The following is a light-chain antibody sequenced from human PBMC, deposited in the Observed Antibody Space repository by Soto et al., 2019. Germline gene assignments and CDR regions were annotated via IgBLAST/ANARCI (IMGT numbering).Light chain of an antibody. V-gene: IGKV4-1*01. Sequence: DIVLTQSPDSLAVSLGERATINCKSSQSVLYSSNNKNYLAWYQQKPGQPPKLLIYWASTRESGVPDRSGGSGSGTDFTLTTSSLQAEDVAVYYCQQYYRPWTFGQGTKVEIK. CDR2: WAS. J-gene: IGKJ1*01. CDR1: QSVLYSSNNKNY. CDR3: QQYYRPWT.